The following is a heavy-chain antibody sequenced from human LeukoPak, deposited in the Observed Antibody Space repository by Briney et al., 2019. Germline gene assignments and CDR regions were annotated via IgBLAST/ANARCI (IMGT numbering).Heavy chain of an antibody. J-gene: IGHJ5*02. Sequence: ASVKVSCNASGGTFSSYAISWVRQAPGQGLEWMGGIIPIFGTANYAQKFQGRVTITADESTSTAYMELSSLRSEDTAVYYCARDGCSSTSCYPGWFDPWGQGXLVTV. CDR2: IIPIFGTA. CDR1: GGTFSSYA. D-gene: IGHD2-2*01. CDR3: ARDGCSSTSCYPGWFDP. V-gene: IGHV1-69*13.